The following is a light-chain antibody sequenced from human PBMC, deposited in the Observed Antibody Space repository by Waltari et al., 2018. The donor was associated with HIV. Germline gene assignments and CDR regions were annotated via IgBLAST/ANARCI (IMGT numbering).Light chain of an antibody. V-gene: IGLV2-14*01. CDR3: SSYTTSSTWV. CDR1: SSDIGGYKY. Sequence: QSALTQPASVSGSPGQSITISCTGNSSDIGGYKYVSWYQHQPGKAPKLMISEVINPPSWVSNLFSGSKSCNTSSLTISGLQAEDEADYYCSSYTTSSTWVFGGGTTLTVL. J-gene: IGLJ3*02. CDR2: EVI.